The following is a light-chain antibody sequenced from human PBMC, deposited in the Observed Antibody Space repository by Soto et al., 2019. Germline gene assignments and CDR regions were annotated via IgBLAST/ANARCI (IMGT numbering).Light chain of an antibody. CDR3: CSYAGSDILI. CDR2: DFT. Sequence: QSALTQPRSVSGSPGQSVTISFTVTSSDVGGYNYVSWYQRHPGKAPKLIISDFTKRPSGVPDRFSGSKSGNTASLTSSGLQAEDDADYDCCSYAGSDILIFGGGTK. V-gene: IGLV2-11*01. J-gene: IGLJ2*01. CDR1: SSDVGGYNY.